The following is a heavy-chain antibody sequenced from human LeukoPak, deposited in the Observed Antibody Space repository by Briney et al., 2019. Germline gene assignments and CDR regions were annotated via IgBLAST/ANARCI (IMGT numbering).Heavy chain of an antibody. D-gene: IGHD4-11*01. CDR1: GFTFTKYE. CDR3: ATETEYSNYDAFDI. Sequence: GSLRLSCAASGFTFTKYEMNWVRQAPGKGLEWISYISGGNNAIYYADSVKGRFTISRDNGKNSLYLHMSSLRADDTAIYYCATETEYSNYDAFDIWGQGTMVTVS. CDR2: ISGGNNAI. V-gene: IGHV3-48*03. J-gene: IGHJ3*02.